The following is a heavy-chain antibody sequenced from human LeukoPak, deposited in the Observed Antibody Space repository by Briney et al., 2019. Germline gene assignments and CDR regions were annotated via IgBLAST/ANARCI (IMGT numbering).Heavy chain of an antibody. J-gene: IGHJ4*02. CDR1: GFTFSSYS. CDR3: ARVKTAYDILTGYFDY. D-gene: IGHD3-9*01. Sequence: PGGPLTLPCAASGFTFSSYSMIWVRQAPGKGLKSVSYMSTSSLYIYYADSLKGRFTISRDNAKNSLYLQMNSLRAEDTAVYYCARVKTAYDILTGYFDYWGQGTLVTVSS. V-gene: IGHV3-21*01. CDR2: MSTSSLYI.